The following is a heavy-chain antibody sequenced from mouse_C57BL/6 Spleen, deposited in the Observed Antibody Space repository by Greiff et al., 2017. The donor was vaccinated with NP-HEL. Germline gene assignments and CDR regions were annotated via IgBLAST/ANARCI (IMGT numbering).Heavy chain of an antibody. D-gene: IGHD2-1*01. Sequence: VKLQQSGAELVKPGASVKISCKASGYAFSSYWMNWVKQRPGKGLEWIGQIYPGDGDTNYNGKFKGKATLTADKSSSTAYMQLSSLTSEDSAVYFCARSIYYGNPYYYAMDYWGQGTSVTVSS. CDR1: GYAFSSYW. V-gene: IGHV1-80*01. J-gene: IGHJ4*01. CDR2: IYPGDGDT. CDR3: ARSIYYGNPYYYAMDY.